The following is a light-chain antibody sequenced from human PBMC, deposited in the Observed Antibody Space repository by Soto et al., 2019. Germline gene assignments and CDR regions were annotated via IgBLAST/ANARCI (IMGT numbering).Light chain of an antibody. J-gene: IGLJ2*01. CDR3: GAWDNSLSGGQ. CDR2: EDN. CDR1: SSNIGNNY. Sequence: QSVLTQPPSVSAAPGQKVTISCSGSSSNIGNNYVSWYQQFPGTASKLLIYEDNKRPSGIPDRFSASKSGTSATLGITGLQTGDEAVYYCGAWDNSLSGGQFGGGTQLTVL. V-gene: IGLV1-51*01.